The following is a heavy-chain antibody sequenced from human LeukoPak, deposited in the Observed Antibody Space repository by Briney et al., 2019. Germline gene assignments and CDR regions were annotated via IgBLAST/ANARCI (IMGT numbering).Heavy chain of an antibody. CDR1: GFTFSSYG. J-gene: IGHJ3*01. Sequence: GGSLRLSCAASGFTFSSYGMHWVRQAPGKGLEWVAFIRYDGSNKYYADSVKGRFTISRDNSKNTLFLQMNRLRAEDAAVYYCAKDSVSQNGIFDPFDVWGLGTLVTVSS. CDR3: AKDSVSQNGIFDPFDV. D-gene: IGHD2-15*01. CDR2: IRYDGSNK. V-gene: IGHV3-30*02.